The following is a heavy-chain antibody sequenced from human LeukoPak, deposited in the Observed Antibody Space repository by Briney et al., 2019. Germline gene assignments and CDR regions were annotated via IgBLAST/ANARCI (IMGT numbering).Heavy chain of an antibody. V-gene: IGHV4-59*01. Sequence: PSETLSLTCTVSGGSISSYYWSWIRQPPGKGLEWIGYIYYSGSTNYNPSLKSRVTISVDTSKNQFSLKLSSVTAADTAVYYCARDGIVGAWAFDPWGQGTLVTVSS. CDR1: GGSISSYY. CDR2: IYYSGST. J-gene: IGHJ5*02. D-gene: IGHD1-26*01. CDR3: ARDGIVGAWAFDP.